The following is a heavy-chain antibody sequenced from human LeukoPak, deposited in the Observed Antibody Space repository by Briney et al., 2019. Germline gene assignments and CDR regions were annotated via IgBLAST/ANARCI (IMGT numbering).Heavy chain of an antibody. CDR1: GYSFTSYW. J-gene: IGHJ4*02. Sequence: GESLKISCKGSGYSFTSYWIGWVRQMPGKGLEWMGIIYPDDSDTRYSPSFQGQVTISADKSISTAYLQWSSLKASDTAMYYCARPQKDYYDSSGYYTGYWGQGTLVTVSS. V-gene: IGHV5-51*01. CDR3: ARPQKDYYDSSGYYTGY. D-gene: IGHD3-22*01. CDR2: IYPDDSDT.